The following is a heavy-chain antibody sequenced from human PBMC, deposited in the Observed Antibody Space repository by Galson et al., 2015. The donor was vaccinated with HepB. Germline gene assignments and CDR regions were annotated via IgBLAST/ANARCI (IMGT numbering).Heavy chain of an antibody. V-gene: IGHV1-69*06. Sequence: SVKVSCKASGGTLTRHTMNWVRQAPGQGLEWMGGIITIFGTTTYAQQFQGRVTITADKYTSTAYMELSSLRSEYTAVYYCARAHPESFEFWSGYSHFDYWGKGTLVTVSS. J-gene: IGHJ4*02. D-gene: IGHD3-3*01. CDR3: ARAHPESFEFWSGYSHFDY. CDR2: IITIFGTT. CDR1: GGTLTRHT.